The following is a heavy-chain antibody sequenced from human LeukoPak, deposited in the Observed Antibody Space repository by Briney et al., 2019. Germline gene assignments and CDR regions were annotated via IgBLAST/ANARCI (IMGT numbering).Heavy chain of an antibody. CDR3: AKSGSTSWYLDY. CDR2: ISGSGDNNDNT. D-gene: IGHD6-13*01. Sequence: PGRSLRLSCAASGFTVSVYAMSWVRQAPGKGLEWVSAISGSGDNNDNTYYADSVKGQFTISRDNSKNTLYLQMSSLRAEDAAVYYCAKSGSTSWYLDYWGQGTLVTVSS. J-gene: IGHJ4*02. V-gene: IGHV3-23*01. CDR1: GFTVSVYA.